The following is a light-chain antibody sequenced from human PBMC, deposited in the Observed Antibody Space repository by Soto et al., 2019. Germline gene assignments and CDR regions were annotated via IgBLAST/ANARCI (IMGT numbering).Light chain of an antibody. J-gene: IGKJ1*01. V-gene: IGKV1-13*02. CDR3: QQYSSSPGT. Sequence: AIQMTPSPSSLCASVGARVTITCRASQGISNDLGWYQQKPRKAPKLLIYDASSLVCGVPSRFSGSGSGAEFTLAISRLEPEDFAVYYCQQYSSSPGTFGHGTKVDIK. CDR1: QGISND. CDR2: DAS.